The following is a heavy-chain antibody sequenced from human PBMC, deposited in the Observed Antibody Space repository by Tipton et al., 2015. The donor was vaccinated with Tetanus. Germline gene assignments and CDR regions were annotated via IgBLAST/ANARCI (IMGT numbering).Heavy chain of an antibody. CDR3: AGSSRCFEG. Sequence: SLRLSCAASGFTFSGYHMDWVRQAPGKGLEWVASVSNDGSDADYADSVKGRFTISRDNSKNTLYLQMNSLGTDDTAVYYCAGSSRCFEGWGRGALGIVTS. V-gene: IGHV3-30*03. J-gene: IGHJ2*01. CDR1: GFTFSGYH. CDR2: VSNDGSDA. D-gene: IGHD3-10*01.